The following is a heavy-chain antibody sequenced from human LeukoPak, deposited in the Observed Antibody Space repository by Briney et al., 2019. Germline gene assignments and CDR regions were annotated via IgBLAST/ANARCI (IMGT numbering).Heavy chain of an antibody. J-gene: IGHJ5*02. CDR1: GSSVNSDKY. Sequence: PSETLSLTCEVSGSSVNSDKYWGWIRQPPGKGLEWLGTIYHTGNTYYSPSLKSRLSISVDTSKNQFSLKFTSVTAADTAVYYCARSHSGWQGHNNWFDPWGQGSLVTVSS. CDR3: ARSHSGWQGHNNWFDP. CDR2: IYHTGNT. V-gene: IGHV4-38-2*01. D-gene: IGHD6-19*01.